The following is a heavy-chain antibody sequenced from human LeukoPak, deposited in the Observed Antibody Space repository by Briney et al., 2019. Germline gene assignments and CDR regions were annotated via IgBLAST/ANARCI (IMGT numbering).Heavy chain of an antibody. CDR3: ARLDSGDHGNIPH. Sequence: PSETLSLTCTVSGGSLNPYYWTWIRQPPGKGLEWIGYIYHTGTTRYNPSLNSRVTISVETSKNQFSLRLNSVTAADTAIYYCARLDSGDHGNIPHWGQGTLVTVSS. V-gene: IGHV4-59*08. D-gene: IGHD1-26*01. CDR1: GGSLNPYY. J-gene: IGHJ1*01. CDR2: IYHTGTT.